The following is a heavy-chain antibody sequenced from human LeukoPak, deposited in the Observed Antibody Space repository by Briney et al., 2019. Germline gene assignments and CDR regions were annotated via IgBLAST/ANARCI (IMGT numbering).Heavy chain of an antibody. CDR1: GGSISNFY. Sequence: SETLSLTCTGSGGSISNFYWSGIRQSPGKGLEWIGYIHYRGSTNYNPSLKSRVTISVATSKSQFSLKLSSVTAADTAIYYCARARDITVAGTWGDNWFDPWGQGTLVTVSS. CDR3: ARARDITVAGTWGDNWFDP. CDR2: IHYRGST. V-gene: IGHV4-59*01. D-gene: IGHD6-19*01. J-gene: IGHJ5*02.